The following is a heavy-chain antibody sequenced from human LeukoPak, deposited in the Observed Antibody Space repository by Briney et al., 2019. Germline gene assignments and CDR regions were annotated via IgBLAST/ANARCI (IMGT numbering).Heavy chain of an antibody. D-gene: IGHD6-13*01. J-gene: IGHJ4*02. CDR2: IHSDGSST. CDR1: GFTFSSYW. V-gene: IGHV3-74*01. Sequence: GGSLRLSCAASGFTFSSYWMHWVRQAPGKGLVWVSRIHSDGSSTSYADSVKGRFTISRDNAKNTLYLQMNSLRAEDTAVYYCARDYSSSWYNYFDYWGQGTLVTVSS. CDR3: ARDYSSSWYNYFDY.